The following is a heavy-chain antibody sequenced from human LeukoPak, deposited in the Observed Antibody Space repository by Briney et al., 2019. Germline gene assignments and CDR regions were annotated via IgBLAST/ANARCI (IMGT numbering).Heavy chain of an antibody. Sequence: QPGGSLRLSCAASGFTFSNYGMNWVRQAPGKGLEWISYISSSGSTIYYADSVKGRFTISRDNAKNSLYLQMNSLRAEDTAIYYCARVPYRCGWCLSPWGRGMLVTVSS. CDR3: ARVPYRCGWCLSP. CDR2: ISSSGSTI. CDR1: GFTFSNYG. J-gene: IGHJ5*02. D-gene: IGHD6-19*01. V-gene: IGHV3-48*04.